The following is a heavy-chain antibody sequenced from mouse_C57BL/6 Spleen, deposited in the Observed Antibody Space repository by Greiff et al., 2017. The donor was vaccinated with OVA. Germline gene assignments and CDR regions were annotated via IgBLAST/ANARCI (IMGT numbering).Heavy chain of an antibody. Sequence: EVQLQESGPGLVKPSQSLSLTCSVTGYSITSGYYWNWIRQFPGNKLEWMGYISYDGSNNYNPSLKNRISITRATSKNQFFLKLNSVTTEDTATYYCARDGSSFAYWGQGTVVTVSA. CDR2: ISYDGSN. CDR1: GYSITSGYY. V-gene: IGHV3-6*01. J-gene: IGHJ3*01. CDR3: ARDGSSFAY. D-gene: IGHD1-3*01.